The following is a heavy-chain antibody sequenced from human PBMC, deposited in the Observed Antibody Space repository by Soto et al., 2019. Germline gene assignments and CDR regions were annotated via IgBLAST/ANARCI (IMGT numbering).Heavy chain of an antibody. CDR2: ISGSGGST. D-gene: IGHD5-18*01. J-gene: IGHJ4*02. Sequence: HPGGSLRLSCAASGFTFSINAMSWVRQAPGKGLEWVSAISGSGGSTYYADSVKGRFTISRDNSKNTLYLQMNSLRAEDTAVYYCAKDFGYSYGYGDYFDYWGQGTLVTVSS. CDR3: AKDFGYSYGYGDYFDY. V-gene: IGHV3-23*01. CDR1: GFTFSINA.